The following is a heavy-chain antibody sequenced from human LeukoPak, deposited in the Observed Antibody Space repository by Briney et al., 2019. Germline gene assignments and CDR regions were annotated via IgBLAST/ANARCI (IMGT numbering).Heavy chain of an antibody. D-gene: IGHD3-10*01. CDR1: GGSIGSYY. J-gene: IGHJ3*02. V-gene: IGHV4-59*01. Sequence: SETLSLTCTVSGGSIGSYYWSWIRQPPGKGLEWIGYIYYSGSTNYNPSLKSRVTISVDTSKNRFSLKLSSVTAADTAVYYCAREGPGYDAFDIWGQGTMVTVSS. CDR3: AREGPGYDAFDI. CDR2: IYYSGST.